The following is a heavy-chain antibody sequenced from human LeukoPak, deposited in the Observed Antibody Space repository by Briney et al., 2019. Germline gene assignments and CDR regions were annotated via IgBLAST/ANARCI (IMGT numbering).Heavy chain of an antibody. Sequence: GGSLRLSCAASGFTFSSYSMNWVRQPPGKGREWVSSISTSSTYTNYADSVKGRFTISRDNAKNSVYLQMNSLRAEDTAVYYCASEPLSTTWGQGTLVTVSS. CDR1: GFTFSSYS. CDR3: ASEPLSTT. D-gene: IGHD2-2*01. J-gene: IGHJ5*02. V-gene: IGHV3-21*01. CDR2: ISTSSTYT.